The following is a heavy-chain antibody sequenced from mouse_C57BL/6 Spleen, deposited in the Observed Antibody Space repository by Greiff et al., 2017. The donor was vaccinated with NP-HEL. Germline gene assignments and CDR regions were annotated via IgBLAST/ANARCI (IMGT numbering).Heavy chain of an antibody. D-gene: IGHD4-1*01. J-gene: IGHJ2*01. V-gene: IGHV1-53*01. CDR3: ARRGLNWDEGFDY. CDR2: INPSNGGT. CDR1: GYTFTSYW. Sequence: QVQLQQPGAELVKPGASVKLSCKASGYTFTSYWMHWVKQRPGQGLEWIGNINPSNGGTNYNEKFKSKATLTVDKSSSTAYMQLSSLTSEDSAYEWWARRGLNWDEGFDYWGQGTTLTVSS.